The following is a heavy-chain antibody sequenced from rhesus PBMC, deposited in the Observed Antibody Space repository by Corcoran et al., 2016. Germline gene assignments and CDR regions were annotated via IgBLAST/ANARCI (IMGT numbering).Heavy chain of an antibody. CDR1: GGSISNNY. J-gene: IGHJ4*01. D-gene: IGHD6-31*01. CDR3: ARGWYYVDD. CDR2: IYGSGRST. Sequence: QVQLQESGPGLVKPSETLSLTCAVSGGSISNNYCSWLRQAPGKGLEWIGYIYGSGRSTNHNPSRKREVTLAVDTSKNQLSLKLSSVTTADTAVYYGARGWYYVDDWGQGVVVTGSA. V-gene: IGHV4S11*01.